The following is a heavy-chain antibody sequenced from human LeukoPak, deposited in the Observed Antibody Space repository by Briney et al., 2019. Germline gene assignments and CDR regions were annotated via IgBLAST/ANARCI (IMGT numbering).Heavy chain of an antibody. CDR1: GYSFTTYW. Sequence: GESLKISCRGSGYSFTTYWIGWVRQMPGKGLEWMGIIYPGDSDTRYSPSFQGQVTMSADKSINTAYLQWSSLKASGTAIYYCARRQGCSSTSCPPDYWGQGTLVTVSS. D-gene: IGHD2-2*01. V-gene: IGHV5-51*01. J-gene: IGHJ4*02. CDR2: IYPGDSDT. CDR3: ARRQGCSSTSCPPDY.